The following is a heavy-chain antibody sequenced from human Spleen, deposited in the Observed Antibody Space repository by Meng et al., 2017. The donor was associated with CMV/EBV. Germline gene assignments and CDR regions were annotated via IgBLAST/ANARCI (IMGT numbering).Heavy chain of an antibody. V-gene: IGHV3-73*01. D-gene: IGHD3-10*01. J-gene: IGHJ4*02. CDR3: SRLDYGFDS. CDR1: WFTFIVSA. Sequence: LSFSPSWFTFIVSALPWVRQASGKGLEWVGRVRTRPNNYATAYSASVKGRFTVSRDDSKNTAYLQMNSLKPEDTAVYYCSRLDYGFDSWGQGTLVTVSS. CDR2: VRTRPNNYAT.